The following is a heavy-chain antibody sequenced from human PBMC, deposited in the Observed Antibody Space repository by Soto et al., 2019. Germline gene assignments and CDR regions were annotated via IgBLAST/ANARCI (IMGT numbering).Heavy chain of an antibody. Sequence: ASVKVSCKVSGYTLTELSMHWVRQAPGKGLEWMGGFDPEDGETIYAQKFQGRVTMTEDTSTDTAYMELSSLRSEDTAVYYCATTDGDGRQDYYYYMDVWGKGTTVTVSS. J-gene: IGHJ6*03. CDR2: FDPEDGET. D-gene: IGHD4-17*01. CDR1: GYTLTELS. CDR3: ATTDGDGRQDYYYYMDV. V-gene: IGHV1-24*01.